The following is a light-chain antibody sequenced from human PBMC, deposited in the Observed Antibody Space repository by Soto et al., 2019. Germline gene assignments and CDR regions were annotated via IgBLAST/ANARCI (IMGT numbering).Light chain of an antibody. Sequence: IVLTQSPGTLSLSPGERATLSCRASQSVSSNYLAWYLQTPGQAPRLLIYGASSRASGIPDRFSGSGSGTDFTLTISRLEPEDFVVYHCQQYDGSPRTFGQGTKVDIK. CDR2: GAS. J-gene: IGKJ1*01. CDR1: QSVSSNY. V-gene: IGKV3-20*01. CDR3: QQYDGSPRT.